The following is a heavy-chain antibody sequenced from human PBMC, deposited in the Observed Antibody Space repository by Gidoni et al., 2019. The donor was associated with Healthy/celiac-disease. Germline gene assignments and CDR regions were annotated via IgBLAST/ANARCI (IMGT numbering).Heavy chain of an antibody. D-gene: IGHD2-21*02. CDR2: ISYDGSNK. CDR1: GFTFSSYG. J-gene: IGHJ4*02. CDR3: AKEDCGGDCYSLSFDY. V-gene: IGHV3-30*18. Sequence: QVQLVESGGGVVQPGRSLRLSCAASGFTFSSYGMHWVRQAPGKGLEWVAVISYDGSNKYYADSVKGRFTISRDNSKNTLYLQMNSLRAEDTAVYYCAKEDCGGDCYSLSFDYWGQGTLVTVSS.